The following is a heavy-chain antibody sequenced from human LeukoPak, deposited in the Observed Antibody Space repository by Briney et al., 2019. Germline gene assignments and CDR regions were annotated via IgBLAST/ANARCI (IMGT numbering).Heavy chain of an antibody. V-gene: IGHV4-34*01. CDR3: ARRLLWFGEYDY. CDR2: INHSGST. D-gene: IGHD3-10*01. J-gene: IGHJ4*02. Sequence: SETLSLTCAVYGGSFSGYYWSWIRQPPGKGLEWIGEINHSGSTNYNPSLKSRVTISVDTSKNQFSLKLSSVTAADTAVYYCARRLLWFGEYDYWGQGTLVTVSS. CDR1: GGSFSGYY.